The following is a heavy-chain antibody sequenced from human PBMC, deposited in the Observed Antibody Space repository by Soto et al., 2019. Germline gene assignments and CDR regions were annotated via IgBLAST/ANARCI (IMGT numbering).Heavy chain of an antibody. J-gene: IGHJ5*02. CDR2: IYYSGST. CDR1: GGSISSYY. V-gene: IGHV4-59*01. CDR3: ARDSGWFDP. Sequence: SETLSLTCTVSGGSISSYYWSWIRQPPGKGLEWIGYIYYSGSTNYNPSLKSRVTISVDTSKNQFSLKLSSVTAADTAVYYCARDSGWFDPWGQGTLVTVSS.